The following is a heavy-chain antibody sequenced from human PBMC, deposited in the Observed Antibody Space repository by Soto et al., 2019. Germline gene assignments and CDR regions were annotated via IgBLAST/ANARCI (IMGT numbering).Heavy chain of an antibody. D-gene: IGHD1-20*01. J-gene: IGHJ4*02. CDR2: MYYSGTT. Sequence: PSETLSLTCTVSGGSISSGDYYWSWIRQPPGKGLEWIATMYYSGTTYYNPSLKSRVTMSVDTSNNEFSVRLSSVTAADTAVYYCARHRPVYGIILTPGEFDYWGQGTLVTVSS. CDR3: ARHRPVYGIILTPGEFDY. V-gene: IGHV4-39*01. CDR1: GGSISSGDYY.